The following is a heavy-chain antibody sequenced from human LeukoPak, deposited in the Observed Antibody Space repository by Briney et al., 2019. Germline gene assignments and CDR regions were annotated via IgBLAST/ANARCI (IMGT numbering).Heavy chain of an antibody. CDR3: ARDPPTVTTYMDV. V-gene: IGHV1-18*01. CDR1: GYTFTNYG. J-gene: IGHJ6*03. D-gene: IGHD4-17*01. Sequence: ASVKVSCKASGYTFTNYGLSWVRQAPGQGLEWMGWISGYNGNATYTQKLQGRVIMTTDTSTTTAYMDLRSLRSDDTAVYYCARDPPTVTTYMDVWGKGTTVTVSS. CDR2: ISGYNGNA.